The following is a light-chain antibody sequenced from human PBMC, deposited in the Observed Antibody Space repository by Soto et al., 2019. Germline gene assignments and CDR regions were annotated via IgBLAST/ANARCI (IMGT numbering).Light chain of an antibody. V-gene: IGKV1-33*01. CDR3: QQYDNLLT. Sequence: DIQMTQSPSSLSASVGDRVTITCQASQDISNYLNWYQQKPGKAPKRLIYDASNLETGVPSRFSGSGSGTDFTFTISSLQPEDIATYYCQQYDNLLTFGGGTKVDIK. J-gene: IGKJ4*01. CDR1: QDISNY. CDR2: DAS.